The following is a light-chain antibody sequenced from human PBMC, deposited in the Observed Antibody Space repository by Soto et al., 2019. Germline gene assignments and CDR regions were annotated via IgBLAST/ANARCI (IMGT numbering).Light chain of an antibody. CDR1: QSRLDSDDGNTY. Sequence: DIVMTQTPLSLPVTPGEPASISCRSSQSRLDSDDGNTYLDGYLQKPGQSPQFLLYTLSYRASGVPDRFSGSGSGTDFTLKVSRVEAEDVGVYYCMQRIEFPWTFGQGIKVEIK. J-gene: IGKJ1*01. CDR3: MQRIEFPWT. V-gene: IGKV2-40*01. CDR2: TLS.